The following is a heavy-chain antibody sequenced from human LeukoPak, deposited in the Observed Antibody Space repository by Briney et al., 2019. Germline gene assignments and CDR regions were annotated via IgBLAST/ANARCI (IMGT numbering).Heavy chain of an antibody. Sequence: GGSLRLSCVATGFPFSSYWMTWVRQAPGKGLEWVANIKQDGSKKSCVDSVKGRLTISRDNAKNSLYLQMNSLRAEDTAIYYCTRVGYIDEGIDYWGQGTLVTVSS. D-gene: IGHD5-24*01. V-gene: IGHV3-7*04. CDR3: TRVGYIDEGIDY. J-gene: IGHJ4*02. CDR1: GFPFSSYW. CDR2: IKQDGSKK.